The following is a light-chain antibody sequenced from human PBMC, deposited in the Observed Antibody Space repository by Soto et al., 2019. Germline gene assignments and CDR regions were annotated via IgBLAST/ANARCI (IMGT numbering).Light chain of an antibody. CDR2: EVS. V-gene: IGLV2-23*02. CDR1: SSDVGSYNL. J-gene: IGLJ1*01. Sequence: QSVLTQPASVSGSPGQSITISCTGTSSDVGSYNLVSWYQQHPGKAPKLMIYEVSKRPSGVSNRFSGSKSGNTASLTISGLQAEDEADYYCCSYAGSSTPHYVFGTGTKLTVL. CDR3: CSYAGSSTPHYV.